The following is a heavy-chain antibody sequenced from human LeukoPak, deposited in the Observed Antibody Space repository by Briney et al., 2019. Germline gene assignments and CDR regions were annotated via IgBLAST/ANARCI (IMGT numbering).Heavy chain of an antibody. V-gene: IGHV4-61*01. Sequence: KPSETLSLTRTVSGGSVSSGSYYWSWIRQPPGKGPEWIGYIYYSGSTNYNPSLKSRVTISVDTSKNQFSLKLSSVTAADTAVFYCARVASGYDVFDIWGQGTMVTVSS. CDR2: IYYSGST. CDR1: GGSVSSGSYY. J-gene: IGHJ3*02. CDR3: ARVASGYDVFDI. D-gene: IGHD3-3*01.